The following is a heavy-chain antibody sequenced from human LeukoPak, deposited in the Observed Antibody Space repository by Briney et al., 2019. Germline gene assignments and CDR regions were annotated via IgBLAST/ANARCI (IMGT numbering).Heavy chain of an antibody. Sequence: SETLSLTRAVSGGSISSGGYSWSWIRQPPGKGLEWIGYIYHSGSTYYNPSLKSRVTISVDRSKNQFSLKLSSVTAADTAVYYCARAEWFGEALGFDPWGQGTLVTVSS. V-gene: IGHV4-30-2*01. CDR2: IYHSGST. CDR3: ARAEWFGEALGFDP. D-gene: IGHD3-10*01. J-gene: IGHJ5*02. CDR1: GGSISSGGYS.